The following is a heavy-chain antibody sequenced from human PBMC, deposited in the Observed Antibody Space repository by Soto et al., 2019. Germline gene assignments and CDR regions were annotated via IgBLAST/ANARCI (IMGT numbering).Heavy chain of an antibody. CDR3: ARVGQIGNWQEPNWFDP. V-gene: IGHV1-18*01. Sequence: QVQLVQSGAEVKKPGASVKVSCKASGYTFTSYGISWVRQAPGQGLEWMGWISAYNGNTNYAQKLQGRVTLTTDTSTSTAYMELRSLRSDDTAVYYCARVGQIGNWQEPNWFDPWGQGTLVTVSS. D-gene: IGHD1-20*01. J-gene: IGHJ5*02. CDR1: GYTFTSYG. CDR2: ISAYNGNT.